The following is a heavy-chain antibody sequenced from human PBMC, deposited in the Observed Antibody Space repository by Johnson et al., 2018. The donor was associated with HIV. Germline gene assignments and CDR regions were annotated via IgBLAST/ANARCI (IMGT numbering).Heavy chain of an antibody. V-gene: IGHV3-20*04. J-gene: IGHJ3*01. CDR3: ARATYYYDTTGYLTRPRAFDL. CDR1: GFTFDDYG. CDR2: INWNGGST. Sequence: VQLVESGGGLVQPGGSLRLSCAASGFTFDDYGMSWVRQAPGKGLEWVSGINWNGGSTGYADSVKGRLTISRDTAKNSLYLQMNSLRPEDTALYYCARATYYYDTTGYLTRPRAFDLWGQGTMVTVSS. D-gene: IGHD3-22*01.